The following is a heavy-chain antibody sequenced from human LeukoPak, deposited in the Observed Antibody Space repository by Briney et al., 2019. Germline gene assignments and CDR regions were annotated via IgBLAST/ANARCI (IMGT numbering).Heavy chain of an antibody. V-gene: IGHV3-48*01. CDR2: ISNGSSTI. Sequence: PGGSLRLSCAAAGFIFASDSMNWVRQAPGKGLEWLSYISNGSSTIYYADSVKGRFTISRDNAKNSLYLQMNSLRAEDTAVYYCAVLFDYWGQGTLVTVSS. CDR1: GFIFASDS. CDR3: AVLFDY. J-gene: IGHJ4*02.